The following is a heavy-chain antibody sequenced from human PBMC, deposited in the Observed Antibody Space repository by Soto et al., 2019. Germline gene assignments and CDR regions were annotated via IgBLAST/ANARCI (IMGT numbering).Heavy chain of an antibody. J-gene: IGHJ4*02. CDR2: LWSDGVNA. CDR1: GFRLSDYD. V-gene: IGHV3-33*01. Sequence: QVQLAESGGGLVQPGKSLRLSCAASGFRLSDYDVHWVRQAPGRGLEWVAELWSDGVNAYYGASVQGRLTISRDISGSTLFLQMNSLTVEDTATYYCARSGRYLSTIIFDSWGQGSRVTVSS. D-gene: IGHD1-26*01. CDR3: ARSGRYLSTIIFDS.